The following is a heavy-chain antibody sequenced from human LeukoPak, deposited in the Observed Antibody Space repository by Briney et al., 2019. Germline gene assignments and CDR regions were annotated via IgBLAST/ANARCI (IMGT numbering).Heavy chain of an antibody. Sequence: GGSLRLSCAASGFTFSSYSMNWVRQAPGKGLEWVSYISSGSSTIYYADSVKGRFTISRDNAKNSLYLQLNSLRAEDTAVYYCARGPPPGYYGSGSYPTFFDYWGQGTLVTVSS. D-gene: IGHD3-10*01. CDR3: ARGPPPGYYGSGSYPTFFDY. CDR1: GFTFSSYS. J-gene: IGHJ4*02. CDR2: ISSGSSTI. V-gene: IGHV3-48*01.